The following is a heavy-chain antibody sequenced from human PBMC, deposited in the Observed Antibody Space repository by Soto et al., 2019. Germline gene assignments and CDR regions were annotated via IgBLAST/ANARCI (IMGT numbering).Heavy chain of an antibody. CDR1: GSSISSDYY. D-gene: IGHD1-26*01. V-gene: IGHV4-38-2*01. J-gene: IGHJ4*02. CDR2: IYYSGST. Sequence: PSETLSLTCAVSGSSISSDYYWGWIRQPPGKGLEWIGSIYYSGSTYYNPSPKSRVTISVDASKNQFSLKLSSVTAADTAVYYCARHQGGGAANPFDYWGQGTLVTVSS. CDR3: ARHQGGGAANPFDY.